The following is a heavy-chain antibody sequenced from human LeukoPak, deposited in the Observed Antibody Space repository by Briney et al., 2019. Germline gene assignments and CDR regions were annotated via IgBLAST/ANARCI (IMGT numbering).Heavy chain of an antibody. CDR3: AREIRRQPGPVGY. D-gene: IGHD1-26*01. J-gene: IGHJ4*02. CDR1: GYSISSGYY. Sequence: SETLSLTCTVSGYSISSGYYWGWIRQPPGKGLEWIGSIYHSGSTYYNPSLKSRVTISVDTSKNQFSLKLSSVTAADTAVYYCAREIRRQPGPVGYWGQGTLVTVSS. V-gene: IGHV4-38-2*02. CDR2: IYHSGST.